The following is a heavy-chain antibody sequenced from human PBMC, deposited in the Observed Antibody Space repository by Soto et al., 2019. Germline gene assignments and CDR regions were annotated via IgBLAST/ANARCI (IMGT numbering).Heavy chain of an antibody. CDR2: ISGSGGST. CDR3: AKVAVTLNINDFFGSWFDP. D-gene: IGHD2-21*02. V-gene: IGHV3-23*01. CDR1: GFTFSSYA. Sequence: PGGSLRLSCAASGFTFSSYAMSWVRQAPGKGLEWVSAISGSGGSTYYADSVKGRFTISRDNSKNTLYLQMNSLRAEDTAVYYCAKVAVTLNINDFFGSWFDPWGQGTLVTVSS. J-gene: IGHJ5*02.